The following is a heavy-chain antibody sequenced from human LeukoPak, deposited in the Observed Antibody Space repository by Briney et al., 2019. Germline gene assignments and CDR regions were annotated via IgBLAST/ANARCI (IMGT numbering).Heavy chain of an antibody. CDR3: AKQLGYCSDGSCYFPY. J-gene: IGHJ4*02. CDR2: VKHDGSEK. V-gene: IGHV3-7*01. Sequence: GGSLRLSCAAASGFTFSTYWMSWVHQAPGKGLEWVANVKHDGSEKSYVDSVKGRFTISRDNAKNSLYLQMNSLRAEDTAVYYCAKQLGYCSDGSCYFPYWGQGTLVTVSS. D-gene: IGHD2-15*01. CDR1: GFTFSTYW.